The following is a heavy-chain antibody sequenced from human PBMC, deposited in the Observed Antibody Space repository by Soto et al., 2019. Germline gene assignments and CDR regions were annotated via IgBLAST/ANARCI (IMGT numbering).Heavy chain of an antibody. V-gene: IGHV3-23*01. J-gene: IGHJ4*02. CDR2: SSASGRSR. CDR1: GIEFSNYA. Sequence: GGSLRLSCVASGIEFSNYAMSWVRQAPGKGLEWVSISSASGRSRYHADSVKGRFTISRDNSKNALYLHMINLRAEDTAVYYCAKDGNWLDVYFDVWGQGTPVTVSS. D-gene: IGHD6-19*01. CDR3: AKDGNWLDVYFDV.